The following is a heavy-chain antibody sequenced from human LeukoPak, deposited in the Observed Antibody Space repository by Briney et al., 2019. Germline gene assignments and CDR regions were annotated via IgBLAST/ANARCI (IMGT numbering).Heavy chain of an antibody. CDR3: ARVGNCYDNRGSSSDAFDI. V-gene: IGHV3-72*01. CDR2: IRNRARSYTT. CDR1: GFTFSDHY. D-gene: IGHD3-22*01. Sequence: GGSLRLPCAASGFTFSDHYMDWVRQAPGKGSQWVARIRNRARSYTTQYAPSVRDRFTISRDDTENSLFLQMNSLNTEDTAVYFCARVGNCYDNRGSSSDAFDIWGQGTMVTVAS. J-gene: IGHJ3*02.